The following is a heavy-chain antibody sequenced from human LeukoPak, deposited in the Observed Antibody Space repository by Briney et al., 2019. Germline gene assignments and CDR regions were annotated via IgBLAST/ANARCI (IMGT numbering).Heavy chain of an antibody. Sequence: PSETLSLTCTVSGGSISSGGYYWSWIRQPPGKGLEWIGYIYHSGSTYYNPSLKSRVTMSVDTSKNQFSLKLSSVTAADTAVYYCAREGSSGWSNWFDPWGQGTLVTVSS. D-gene: IGHD6-19*01. J-gene: IGHJ5*02. CDR1: GGSISSGGYY. CDR3: AREGSSGWSNWFDP. V-gene: IGHV4-30-2*01. CDR2: IYHSGST.